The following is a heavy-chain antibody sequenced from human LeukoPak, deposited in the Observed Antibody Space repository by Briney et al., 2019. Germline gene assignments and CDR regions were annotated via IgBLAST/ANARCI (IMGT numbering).Heavy chain of an antibody. CDR1: GDTFTTYW. J-gene: IGHJ3*02. V-gene: IGHV5-51*01. Sequence: GESLRISCNVSGDTFTTYWIAWVRQMPGKGLEWMGIIYPGDSDAKYNPSFQGQVTFSADKSISTAYLQWSSLKASDTAMYYCARKGVSRGSAFDIWGQGTMVTVSS. CDR2: IYPGDSDA. CDR3: ARKGVSRGSAFDI. D-gene: IGHD3-10*01.